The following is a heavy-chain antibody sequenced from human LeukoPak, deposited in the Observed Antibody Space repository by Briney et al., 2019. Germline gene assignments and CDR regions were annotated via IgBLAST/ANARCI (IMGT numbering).Heavy chain of an antibody. CDR3: ARDPVGATLYYYYGMDV. J-gene: IGHJ6*02. Sequence: ASVKVSCKASEYTFTSYYMHWVRQAPGQGLEWMGIINPSGGSTSYAQKFQGRVTMTRDTSTSTVYMELSSLRSEDTAVYYCARDPVGATLYYYYGMDVWGQGTTVTVSS. CDR1: EYTFTSYY. CDR2: INPSGGST. D-gene: IGHD1-26*01. V-gene: IGHV1-46*01.